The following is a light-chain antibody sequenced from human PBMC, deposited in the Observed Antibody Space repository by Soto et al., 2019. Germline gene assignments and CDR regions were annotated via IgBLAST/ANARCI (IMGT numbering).Light chain of an antibody. Sequence: EIVLTQSPGTLSLSPGERATLSCRASQSVSSSYLAWYQQKPGQAPRLLIYGASSSATGIPDRFSGSGSGTDFTLTISRLEPEDFAVYYCQQYGSSLPITFGQGTRLEIK. J-gene: IGKJ5*01. CDR3: QQYGSSLPIT. CDR2: GAS. V-gene: IGKV3-20*01. CDR1: QSVSSSY.